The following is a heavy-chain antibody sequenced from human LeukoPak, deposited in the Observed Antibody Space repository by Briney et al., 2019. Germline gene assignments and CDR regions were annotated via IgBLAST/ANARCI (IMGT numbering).Heavy chain of an antibody. V-gene: IGHV4-61*01. J-gene: IGHJ3*02. D-gene: IGHD3-3*01. CDR2: IYYSGST. CDR3: ARDVTIFGVVSAFDI. Sequence: NSSETLSLTCTVSGGSISSSSYYWGWIRQPPGKGLEWIGYIYYSGSTNYNPSLKSRVTISVDTSKNQFSLKLSSVTAADTAVYYCARDVTIFGVVSAFDIWGQGTMVTVSS. CDR1: GGSISSSSYY.